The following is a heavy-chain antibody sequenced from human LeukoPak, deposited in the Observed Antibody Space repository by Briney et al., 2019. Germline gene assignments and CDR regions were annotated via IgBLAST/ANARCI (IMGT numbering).Heavy chain of an antibody. J-gene: IGHJ5*02. V-gene: IGHV1-46*01. CDR3: AREVGAVAGTKVVGFDP. Sequence: ASVKVSCKASGYTFTSYYMHWVRQAPGQGLEWMGIINPSGGSTSYAQKFQGRVTMTRDMSTSTAYMELSSLRSEDTAVYYCAREVGAVAGTKVVGFDPWGQGTLVTVSS. D-gene: IGHD6-19*01. CDR1: GYTFTSYY. CDR2: INPSGGST.